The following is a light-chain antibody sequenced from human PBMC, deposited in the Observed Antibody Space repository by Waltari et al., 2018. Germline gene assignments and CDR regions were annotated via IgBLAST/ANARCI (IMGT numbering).Light chain of an antibody. CDR2: DVN. V-gene: IGLV2-14*03. J-gene: IGLJ2*01. Sequence: QSALTQPASVSGSPGQSITISCPGSRSDVDYVPSYQQFPGKAPKVLIYDVNRRPSGVSNRFSGSKSGSTASLTISGLQPQDEADYYCTSYADIIPVVFGGGTKLTVL. CDR3: TSYADIIPVV. CDR1: RSDVDY.